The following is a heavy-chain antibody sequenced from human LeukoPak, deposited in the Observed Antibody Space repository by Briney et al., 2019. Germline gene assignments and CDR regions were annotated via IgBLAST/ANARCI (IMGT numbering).Heavy chain of an antibody. CDR1: GYTFTSYA. V-gene: IGHV7-4-1*02. J-gene: IGHJ4*02. CDR2: INTNTGNP. D-gene: IGHD1-26*01. CDR3: ARDGRFPPEVLPRYFDY. Sequence: ASVKVSCKASGYTFTSYAMNWVRQAPGQGLEWMGWINTNTGNPTYAQGFTGRFVFSLDTSVSTAYLQISSLKAEDTAVYYCARDGRFPPEVLPRYFDYWGQGTLVTVSS.